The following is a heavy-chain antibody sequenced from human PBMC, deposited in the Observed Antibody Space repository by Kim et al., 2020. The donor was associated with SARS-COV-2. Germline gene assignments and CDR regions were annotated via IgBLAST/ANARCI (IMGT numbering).Heavy chain of an antibody. D-gene: IGHD3-22*01. Sequence: GGSLRLSCAASGLSFDDSAMNWVRQAPGKGLEWVAVISYDGRNKEYADSVKGRFTISRDNPKSTLSLQMNSLRVEDTAVYFCARGNYYELVSLSGYYTGMDVWGQGTTVTVSS. V-gene: IGHV3-30-3*01. CDR2: ISYDGRNK. CDR1: GLSFDDSA. CDR3: ARGNYYELVSLSGYYTGMDV. J-gene: IGHJ6*02.